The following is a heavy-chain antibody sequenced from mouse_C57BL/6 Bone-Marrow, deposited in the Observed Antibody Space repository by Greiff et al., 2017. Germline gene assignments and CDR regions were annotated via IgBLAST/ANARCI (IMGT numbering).Heavy chain of an antibody. CDR1: GFTFSDYG. Sequence: EVQLVESGGGLVKPGGSLKLSCAASGFTFSDYGMHWVRQAPETGLEWVAYISSGSSTIYYAATVKGRFTISRDNAKNTLFLQMTSLSSEDTAMYYCARPGYYGSFAYWGQGTLVTVSA. D-gene: IGHD1-1*01. V-gene: IGHV5-17*01. CDR2: ISSGSSTI. J-gene: IGHJ3*01. CDR3: ARPGYYGSFAY.